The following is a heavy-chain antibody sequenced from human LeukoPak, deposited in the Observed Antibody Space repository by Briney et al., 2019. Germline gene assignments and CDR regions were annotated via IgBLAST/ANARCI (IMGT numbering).Heavy chain of an antibody. CDR1: GFMFSSNW. V-gene: IGHV3-7*03. CDR2: IKEDGTET. CDR3: AKEGRSLQTY. D-gene: IGHD5-24*01. Sequence: GGSLRLSCAASGFMFSSNWMSWVRLAPGKGLEWVANIKEDGTETYYVDSVRGRFTISRDNAKNSLYLQMNSLRAEDTAVYYCAKEGRSLQTYWGQGTLVTVSS. J-gene: IGHJ4*02.